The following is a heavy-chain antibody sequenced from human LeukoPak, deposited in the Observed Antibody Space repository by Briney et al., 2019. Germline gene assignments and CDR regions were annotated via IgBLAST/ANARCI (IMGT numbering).Heavy chain of an antibody. CDR1: GGSISSGSYY. Sequence: SETLSLTCTVSGGSISSGSYYWSWIRPPAGKGLEWIGSIYTSGSTNYNPSLKSRVTISVDTSKNQFSLKLSSVTAADTAVYYCAGQQLVFYYYYYMDVWGKGTTVTVSS. V-gene: IGHV4-61*02. CDR3: AGQQLVFYYYYYMDV. D-gene: IGHD6-13*01. J-gene: IGHJ6*03. CDR2: IYTSGST.